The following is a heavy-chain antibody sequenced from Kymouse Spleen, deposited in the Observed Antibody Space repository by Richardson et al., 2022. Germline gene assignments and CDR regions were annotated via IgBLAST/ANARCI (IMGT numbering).Heavy chain of an antibody. CDR3: AAGYSSSWFFDY. D-gene: IGHD6-13*01. CDR1: GGSFSGYY. J-gene: IGHJ4*02. V-gene: IGHV4-34*01. CDR2: INHSGST. Sequence: QVQLQQWGAGLLKPSETLSLTCAVYGGSFSGYYWSWIRQPPGKGLEWIGEINHSGSTNYNPSLKSRVTISVDTSKNQFSLKLSSVTAADTAVYYCAAGYSSSWFFDYWGQGTLVTVSS.